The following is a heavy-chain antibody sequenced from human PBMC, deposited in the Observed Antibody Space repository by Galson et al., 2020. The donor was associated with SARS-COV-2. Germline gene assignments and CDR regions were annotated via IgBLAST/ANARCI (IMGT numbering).Heavy chain of an antibody. Sequence: ASVKVSCKVSGYTLTELSMHWVRQAPGKGLEWMGGFDPEDGETIYAQKFQGRVTMTEDTSTDTAYMELSSLRSEDTAVYYCATTRAIVVVPAAAHIDWFDPWGQGTLVTVSS. J-gene: IGHJ5*02. D-gene: IGHD2-2*01. CDR1: GYTLTELS. CDR2: FDPEDGET. V-gene: IGHV1-24*01. CDR3: ATTRAIVVVPAAAHIDWFDP.